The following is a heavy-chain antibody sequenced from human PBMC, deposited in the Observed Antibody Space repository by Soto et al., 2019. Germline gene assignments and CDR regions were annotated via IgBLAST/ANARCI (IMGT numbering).Heavy chain of an antibody. J-gene: IGHJ4*02. V-gene: IGHV3-21*01. CDR2: VSSTSGYI. CDR1: GFTFSNYK. CDR3: ARANVDTSVVKEYYFDY. D-gene: IGHD5-18*01. Sequence: EVQLVESGGGLVKPGGSLRLSCAVFGFTFSNYKMSWVRQAPGKGLEWVSSVSSTSGYIYYGDSVKGRFTISRDNAKNSLYLQMNSLRAEDTAVYYCARANVDTSVVKEYYFDYWGQGTLVTVSS.